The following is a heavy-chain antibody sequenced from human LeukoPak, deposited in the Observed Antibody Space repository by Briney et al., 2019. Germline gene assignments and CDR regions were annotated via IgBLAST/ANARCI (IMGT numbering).Heavy chain of an antibody. J-gene: IGHJ4*02. CDR2: IYSGGST. CDR1: GFTVSSNY. V-gene: IGHV3-53*01. D-gene: IGHD5-24*01. Sequence: GGSLRLSCAASGFTVSSNYMSWVRQAPGKGLEWVSVIYSGGSTYYAVSVKGRFTISRDNSKNTLYLQMNSLRAEDTAVYYCARATVEMATITFDYWGQGTLVTVSS. CDR3: ARATVEMATITFDY.